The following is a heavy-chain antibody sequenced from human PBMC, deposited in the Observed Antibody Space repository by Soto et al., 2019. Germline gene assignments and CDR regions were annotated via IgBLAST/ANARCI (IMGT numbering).Heavy chain of an antibody. D-gene: IGHD2-15*01. CDR1: GFTFSSYA. CDR3: AREKTATQIRCMDV. V-gene: IGHV3-30-3*01. CDR2: ISYDGSNK. J-gene: IGHJ6*02. Sequence: GGSLRLSCAASGFTFSSYAMHWVRQAPGKGLEWVAVISYDGSNKYYADSVKGRFTISRDNSKNTLYLQMNSLRAEDTAVYYCAREKTATQIRCMDVWGQGTTVTVSS.